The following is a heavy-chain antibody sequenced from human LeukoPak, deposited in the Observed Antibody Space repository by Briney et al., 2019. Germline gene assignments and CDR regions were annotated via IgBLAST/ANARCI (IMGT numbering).Heavy chain of an antibody. CDR3: ARVRGLEGGTTLPRAADAFDI. J-gene: IGHJ3*02. CDR2: INHSGST. Sequence: SETLSLTCAVYGGSFSGYYWSWIRQPPGKGLEWIGEINHSGSTNYNPSLKSRVTISVDTSKNQFSLKLSSVTAADTAVYYCARVRGLEGGTTLPRAADAFDIWGQGTMVTVSS. V-gene: IGHV4-34*01. D-gene: IGHD1-1*01. CDR1: GGSFSGYY.